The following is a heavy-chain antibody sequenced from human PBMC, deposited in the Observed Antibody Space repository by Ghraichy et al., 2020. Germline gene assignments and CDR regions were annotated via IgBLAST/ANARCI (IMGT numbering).Heavy chain of an antibody. CDR2: IKSKTDAGTA. V-gene: IGHV3-15*01. Sequence: ESLNISCAASGFPFSNAWMTWVRQAPGKGLEWIGRIKSKTDAGTAEYDTSVKGRFTISRDDSRNTLYLQMNSLKTEDTAVYYCTTEERLYFYDSSGYYRWGQGTLVTVSS. CDR1: GFPFSNAW. CDR3: TTEERLYFYDSSGYYR. J-gene: IGHJ4*02. D-gene: IGHD3-22*01.